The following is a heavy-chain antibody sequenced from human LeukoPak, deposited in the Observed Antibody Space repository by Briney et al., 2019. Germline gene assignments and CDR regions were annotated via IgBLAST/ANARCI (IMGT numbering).Heavy chain of an antibody. V-gene: IGHV4-39*01. CDR1: GGSISSSSYH. CDR3: ARLPRYDFWSGSNYMDV. Sequence: KPSETLSLTCTVSGGSISSSSYHWGWIRQPPGKGLEWIGSIYYSGSTYYNPSLKSRVTISVDTSKNQFSLKLSSVTAADTAVYYCARLPRYDFWSGSNYMDVWGKGTTVTVSS. J-gene: IGHJ6*03. CDR2: IYYSGST. D-gene: IGHD3-3*01.